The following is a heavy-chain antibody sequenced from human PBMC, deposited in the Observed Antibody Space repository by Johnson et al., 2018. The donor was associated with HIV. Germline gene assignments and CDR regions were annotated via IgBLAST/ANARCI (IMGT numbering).Heavy chain of an antibody. D-gene: IGHD3-22*01. CDR3: AKGEYFDSGGYYHVVMNGFDI. CDR1: GFTFSNYG. V-gene: IGHV3-30*18. CDR2: ITYDGSHK. J-gene: IGHJ3*02. Sequence: QVQLVESGGGVVQPGRSLRLSCAASGFTFSNYGMHWVRQAPGKGLEWVALITYDGSHKYYEDPVKGRFTISRDNSKNTVWLQLNSLRAEDTGVYYCAKGEYFDSGGYYHVVMNGFDISGQGTTVIVSS.